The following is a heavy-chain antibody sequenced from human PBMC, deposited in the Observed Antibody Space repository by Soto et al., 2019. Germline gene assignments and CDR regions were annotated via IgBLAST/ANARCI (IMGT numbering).Heavy chain of an antibody. D-gene: IGHD1-1*01. V-gene: IGHV4-4*07. J-gene: IGHJ4*02. Sequence: PSETLSLTCTVSGGSISSYYWSWIRQPAGKGLEWIGRIYSSGSTTYNPSLKSRVTMSVDTSKNQFSLKLSSMTAADTAVYYCATSNWNHGETFDYWGQGTLVTVSS. CDR2: IYSSGST. CDR3: ATSNWNHGETFDY. CDR1: GGSISSYY.